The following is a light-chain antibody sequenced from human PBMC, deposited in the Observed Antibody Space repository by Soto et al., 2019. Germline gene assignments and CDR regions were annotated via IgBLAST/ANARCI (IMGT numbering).Light chain of an antibody. V-gene: IGLV1-47*01. J-gene: IGLJ3*02. CDR2: KNT. CDR3: STWDDSLSGWV. CDR1: RSNIESNY. Sequence: QSVLTQPPSESATPGQRVTISCSGSRSNIESNYVYWYQQLPGTAPKLLIYKNTQRPSGVPDRFSGSKSGTSAPLAISGLRSEDEADYYCSTWDDSLSGWVFGGGTKVTVL.